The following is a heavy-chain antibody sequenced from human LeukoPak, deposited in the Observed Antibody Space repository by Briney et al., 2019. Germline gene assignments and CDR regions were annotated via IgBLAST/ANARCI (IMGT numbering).Heavy chain of an antibody. Sequence: PGGSLRLSCAASGFTFSRYGVHWVRQAPGKGLEGVAVISYDGSNKYYAGSVKGRFTITRDNSKNTLYLQMNSLRAEDTAVYYCPKDLGGVIDYWGQGTLVTVSS. V-gene: IGHV3-30*18. J-gene: IGHJ4*02. CDR3: PKDLGGVIDY. CDR2: ISYDGSNK. D-gene: IGHD3-16*01. CDR1: GFTFSRYG.